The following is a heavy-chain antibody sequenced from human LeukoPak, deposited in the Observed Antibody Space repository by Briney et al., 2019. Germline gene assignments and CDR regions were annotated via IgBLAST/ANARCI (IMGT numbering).Heavy chain of an antibody. Sequence: GGSLRLSCAASGFTFSRYWMTWVRQAPGKGLEWVANIKEDGSEKYYVDSVKGRFTISRDNAKNSLYLQMSSLRAEDTAVYYCARDKARDDILTGSLFDYWGQGNLVTVSS. D-gene: IGHD3-9*01. CDR3: ARDKARDDILTGSLFDY. J-gene: IGHJ4*02. V-gene: IGHV3-7*01. CDR2: IKEDGSEK. CDR1: GFTFSRYW.